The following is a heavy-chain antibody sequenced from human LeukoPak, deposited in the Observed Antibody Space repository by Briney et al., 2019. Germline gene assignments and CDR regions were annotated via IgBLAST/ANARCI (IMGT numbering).Heavy chain of an antibody. V-gene: IGHV3-21*01. CDR3: ARTVVPSRQLVHDWFDP. D-gene: IGHD6-6*01. CDR2: ITRSSTYI. Sequence: PGGSLRLSCADSGSAFSSYTMVWVRQAPGKGLEWVSSITRSSTYIHYADSVKGRFTISRDNAKNSLYLQMNSLRAEDTAVYYCARTVVPSRQLVHDWFDPWGQGTLVTVSS. J-gene: IGHJ5*02. CDR1: GSAFSSYT.